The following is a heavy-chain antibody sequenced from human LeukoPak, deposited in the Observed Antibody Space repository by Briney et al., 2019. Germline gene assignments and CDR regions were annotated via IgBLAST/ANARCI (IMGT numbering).Heavy chain of an antibody. V-gene: IGHV1-2*02. Sequence: ASVKVSCKASGYTFTGYYMHWVRQAPGQGLEWMGWINPNSGGTNYAQKFQGRVTMTRDTSISTAYMELSRLRSDDTAVYYCATGFLPGGYCSSTSCFPFHWGQGTLVTVSS. CDR1: GYTFTGYY. CDR3: ATGFLPGGYCSSTSCFPFH. CDR2: INPNSGGT. J-gene: IGHJ4*02. D-gene: IGHD2-2*01.